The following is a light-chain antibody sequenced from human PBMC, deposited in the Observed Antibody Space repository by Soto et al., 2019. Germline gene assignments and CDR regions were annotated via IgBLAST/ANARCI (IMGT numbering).Light chain of an antibody. CDR3: QQRSNWPP. CDR1: QSVSSY. J-gene: IGKJ2*01. Sequence: EIVLTQSPATLSLSPGERATLSCRASQSVSSYLAWYQQKPAQAPRLLIYDASNRATGIPARFSGSGSGTAFTLTISSLEPEDFAVYYCQQRSNWPPFGQGTKLEIK. V-gene: IGKV3-11*01. CDR2: DAS.